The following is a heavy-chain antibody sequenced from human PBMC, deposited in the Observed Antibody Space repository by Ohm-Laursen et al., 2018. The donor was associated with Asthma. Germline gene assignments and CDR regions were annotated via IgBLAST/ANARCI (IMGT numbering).Heavy chain of an antibody. Sequence: SSLRLSCAASGFTFDDYAMHWVRQAPGKGLEWVSGISWNSGSIGYADSVKGRFTISRDNSENTLYLQMDSLRAEDTAVYYCAKDGESMIFGVVTFYIDYWGRGTPVTVSS. CDR3: AKDGESMIFGVVTFYIDY. CDR1: GFTFDDYA. J-gene: IGHJ4*02. CDR2: ISWNSGSI. V-gene: IGHV3-9*01. D-gene: IGHD3-3*01.